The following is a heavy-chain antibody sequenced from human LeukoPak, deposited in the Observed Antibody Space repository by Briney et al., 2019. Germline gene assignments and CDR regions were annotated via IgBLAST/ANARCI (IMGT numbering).Heavy chain of an antibody. CDR1: GLTLSIYG. Sequence: GGSLRLSCAVSGLTLSIYGMLWVRRSPGKGLEWVAVISYDGSNKYHADSVKGRFTISRDNSKNTLYLQMNSLRAEDTAVYYCASVGTAMGTYYYYYMDVWGKGTTVTVSS. V-gene: IGHV3-30*19. D-gene: IGHD5-18*01. J-gene: IGHJ6*03. CDR3: ASVGTAMGTYYYYYMDV. CDR2: ISYDGSNK.